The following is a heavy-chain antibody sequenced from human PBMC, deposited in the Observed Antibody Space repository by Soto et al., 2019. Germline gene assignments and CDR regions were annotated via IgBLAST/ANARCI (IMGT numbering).Heavy chain of an antibody. CDR1: GFTFSSYG. V-gene: IGHV3-30*18. J-gene: IGHJ4*02. Sequence: QVQLVESGGGVVQPGRSLRLSCAASGFTFSSYGMHWVRQAPGKGLEWVAVISYDGSNKYYADSVKGRFTISRDNSKNTLYLQMNSLRAEDTAVYYCAKAGYYDSSGSYDYWGQGTLVTVSS. D-gene: IGHD3-22*01. CDR2: ISYDGSNK. CDR3: AKAGYYDSSGSYDY.